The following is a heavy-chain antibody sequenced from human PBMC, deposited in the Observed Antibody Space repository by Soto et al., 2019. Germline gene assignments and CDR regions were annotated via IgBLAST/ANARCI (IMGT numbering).Heavy chain of an antibody. D-gene: IGHD2-8*02. V-gene: IGHV4-61*01. Sequence: SETLSLTCTVSSGCVSSGRYYWSWIRQPTVKGLEWIGYSYYSRSTNYDHSLRSRVTILVDTFKNLSCLKLSSVTTAVTAVYSGGCNNVGYYYGMEVWGQGSRV. CDR2: SYYSRST. CDR1: SGCVSSGRYY. J-gene: IGHJ6*02. CDR3: GCNNVGYYYGMEV.